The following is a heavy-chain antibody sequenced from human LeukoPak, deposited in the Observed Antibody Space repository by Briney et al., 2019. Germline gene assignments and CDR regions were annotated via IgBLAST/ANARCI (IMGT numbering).Heavy chain of an antibody. CDR2: TYYRSKWYK. J-gene: IGHJ4*02. CDR1: GDSVSSNSAA. CDR3: ALCTTDMRHS. Sequence: SPTLSLTCAISGDSVSSNSAAWNWVRQSPPRGLEWLGRTYYRSKWYKDYAVSVKSRITINPATSQNQFSLQLNSVSPEETAVYYCALCTTDMRHSWGQGTLVTVSS. V-gene: IGHV6-1*01. D-gene: IGHD3-10*02.